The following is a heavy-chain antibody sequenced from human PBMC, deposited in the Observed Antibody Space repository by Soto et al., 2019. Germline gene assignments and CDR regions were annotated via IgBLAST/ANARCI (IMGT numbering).Heavy chain of an antibody. Sequence: EVQLVESGGGLVQPGRSLRLSCVASGFTADDYAMHWVRQAPGKGLEWVSGISSNSDTIDYADSVKGRFTISRDNAKNSLFLQMSSLRPEDSALYYCAKDMTWGGMTTIHYFDSWGQGTLVTVSS. CDR1: GFTADDYA. V-gene: IGHV3-9*02. D-gene: IGHD4-17*01. CDR3: AKDMTWGGMTTIHYFDS. CDR2: ISSNSDTI. J-gene: IGHJ4*02.